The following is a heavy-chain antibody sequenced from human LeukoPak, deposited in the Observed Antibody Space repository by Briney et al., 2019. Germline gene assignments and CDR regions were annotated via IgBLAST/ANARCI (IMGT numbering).Heavy chain of an antibody. CDR2: ISGSGGST. V-gene: IGHV3-23*01. Sequence: PGGSLRLSCAASGFTFSSYAMSWVRQAPGKGLEWVSAISGSGGSTYYADSAKGRFTISRDNSKNTLYLQMNSLRAEDTAVYYCAKSSDYYDSSRFDYWGQGTLVTVSS. CDR1: GFTFSSYA. J-gene: IGHJ4*02. CDR3: AKSSDYYDSSRFDY. D-gene: IGHD3-22*01.